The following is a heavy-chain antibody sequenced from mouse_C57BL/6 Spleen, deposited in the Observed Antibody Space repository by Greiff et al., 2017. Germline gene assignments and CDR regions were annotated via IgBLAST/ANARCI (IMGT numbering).Heavy chain of an antibody. Sequence: QVQLQQSGAELVRPGASVTLSCKASGYTFTDYEMHWVKQTPVHGLEWIGAIDPETGGTAYNQKFKGKAILTADKSSSTAYMELRSLTSEDSAVYYCTTKEVTGTKAGFAYWGQGTLVTVSA. CDR1: GYTFTDYE. V-gene: IGHV1-15*01. CDR2: IDPETGGT. D-gene: IGHD4-1*01. J-gene: IGHJ3*01. CDR3: TTKEVTGTKAGFAY.